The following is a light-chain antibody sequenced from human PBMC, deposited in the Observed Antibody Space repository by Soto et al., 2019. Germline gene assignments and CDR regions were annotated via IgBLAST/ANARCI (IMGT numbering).Light chain of an antibody. V-gene: IGKV3-20*01. CDR3: QQYGLPPHS. Sequence: EIVLTQSPGTLSLSPGERATLSCSASQSVYNNYLAWYQQKPGQTPRLLVNGASNRATGIPDRFSGGGSGTDFTLTISSLEPEDFAVYYCQQYGLPPHSFGQGTRVEIK. J-gene: IGKJ2*01. CDR2: GAS. CDR1: QSVYNNY.